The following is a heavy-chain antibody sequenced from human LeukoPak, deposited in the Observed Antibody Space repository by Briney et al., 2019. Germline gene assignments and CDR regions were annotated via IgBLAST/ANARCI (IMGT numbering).Heavy chain of an antibody. CDR2: IYPRDGST. CDR3: ARGPSYDSSGYEYDAFDI. V-gene: IGHV1-46*01. CDR1: GYTFTSNY. Sequence: GASVKVSCKASGYTFTSNYIHWVRQAPGQGLEWMGMIYPRDGSTSYAQKFQGRVTMTRNTSISTAYMELSSLRSEDTAVYYCARGPSYDSSGYEYDAFDIWGQGTMVTVSS. J-gene: IGHJ3*02. D-gene: IGHD3-22*01.